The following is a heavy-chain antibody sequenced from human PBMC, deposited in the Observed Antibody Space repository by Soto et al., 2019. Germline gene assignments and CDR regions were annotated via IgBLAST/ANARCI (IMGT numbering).Heavy chain of an antibody. CDR3: ARSIVVVTALDY. J-gene: IGHJ4*02. CDR2: INAGNGNT. D-gene: IGHD2-21*02. Sequence: QVQLVQSGAEEKKPGASVKVSCKASGYTFTSYAMHWVRQAPGQRLEWMGWINAGNGNTKYSQKFQGRVTITSDTSASAAYMELSTLRSEGTAVYYCARSIVVVTALDYWGQGTLVTVSS. V-gene: IGHV1-3*05. CDR1: GYTFTSYA.